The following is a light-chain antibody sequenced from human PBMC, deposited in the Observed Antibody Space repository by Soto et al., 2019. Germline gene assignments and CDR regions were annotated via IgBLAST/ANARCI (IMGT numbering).Light chain of an antibody. Sequence: EIVLTQSPGTLSLSPGERATLSCRASQSVSSSYLAWYQQKPGQAPRPLIYGASSRATGIPDRFSGSGSGTDFTLTISRLEPEDFAVYYCQQYGRSPGYTFGQGTKLEIK. V-gene: IGKV3-20*01. CDR1: QSVSSSY. CDR2: GAS. J-gene: IGKJ2*01. CDR3: QQYGRSPGYT.